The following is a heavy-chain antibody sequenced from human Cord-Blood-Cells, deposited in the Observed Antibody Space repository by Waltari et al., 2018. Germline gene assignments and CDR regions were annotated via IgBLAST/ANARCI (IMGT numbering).Heavy chain of an antibody. CDR3: ARGGDSSGWPDAFDI. CDR1: GGSFRGYY. D-gene: IGHD6-19*01. J-gene: IGHJ3*02. Sequence: QVQLQQWGAGLLKPSETLSLTCAAYGGSFRGYYWSWIRQPPGKGLEWIGEINHSGSTNYNPSLKSRVTISVDTSKNQFSLKLSSVTAADTAVYYCARGGDSSGWPDAFDIWGQGTMVTVSS. CDR2: INHSGST. V-gene: IGHV4-34*01.